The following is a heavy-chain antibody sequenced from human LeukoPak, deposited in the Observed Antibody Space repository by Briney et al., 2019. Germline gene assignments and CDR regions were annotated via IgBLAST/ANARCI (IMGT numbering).Heavy chain of an antibody. V-gene: IGHV3-7*01. Sequence: PGGSLRLSCAASGFTFSSYWMSWVRQAPGKGLEWVANIKQDGSEKYYVDSVKSRFTISRDNAKNSLYLQMNSLRAEDTAVYYCARDKGDSGWLNYYCYYGMDVWGQGTTVTVSS. CDR2: IKQDGSEK. CDR1: GFTFSSYW. J-gene: IGHJ6*02. D-gene: IGHD6-19*01. CDR3: ARDKGDSGWLNYYCYYGMDV.